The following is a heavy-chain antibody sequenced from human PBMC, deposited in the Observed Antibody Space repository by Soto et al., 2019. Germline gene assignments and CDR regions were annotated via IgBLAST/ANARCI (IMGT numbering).Heavy chain of an antibody. Sequence: EVQLVESGGVVVQPGGSLRLSCAASGFTFDDYTMHWVRQAPGKGLEWVSLISWDGGSTYYADSVKGRFIISRDNSKNSLYLQMNSLRTDDTALYYCAKDRAAVTGAYYYYGMDVWGQGTTVTVSS. CDR2: ISWDGGST. CDR1: GFTFDDYT. V-gene: IGHV3-43*01. D-gene: IGHD6-19*01. J-gene: IGHJ6*02. CDR3: AKDRAAVTGAYYYYGMDV.